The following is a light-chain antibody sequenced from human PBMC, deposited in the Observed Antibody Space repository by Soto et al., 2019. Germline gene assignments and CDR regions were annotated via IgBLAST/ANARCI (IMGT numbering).Light chain of an antibody. CDR2: AAS. CDR3: QKYNSAPLT. CDR1: QGIGVY. V-gene: IGKV1-27*01. Sequence: DIQMTQSPSSLSASLGDRVTITCRASQGIGVYLAWFQQKPGKVPMLLIYAASTLQSGVPSRFSGSGSGTDFTLTISSLQPEDVATYYCQKYNSAPLTFGGGNKVEIK. J-gene: IGKJ4*01.